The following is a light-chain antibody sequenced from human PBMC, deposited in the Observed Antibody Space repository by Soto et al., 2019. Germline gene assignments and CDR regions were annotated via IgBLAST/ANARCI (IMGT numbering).Light chain of an antibody. CDR3: SSYAYSNNVFQSMI. V-gene: IGLV2-8*01. J-gene: IGLJ2*01. CDR2: EVA. CDR1: SSDVGAYDY. Sequence: QSALTQPTSASGSPGQSVTISCTGTSSDVGAYDYVSWYQQHPGKATKLMIYEVAKRPSGVPDRFSGSKSGNTASLTVSGLQAEDEADYYCSSYAYSNNVFQSMIFGGGTKLTVL.